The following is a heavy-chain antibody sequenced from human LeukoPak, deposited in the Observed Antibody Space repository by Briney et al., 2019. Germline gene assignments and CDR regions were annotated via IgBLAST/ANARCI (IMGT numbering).Heavy chain of an antibody. D-gene: IGHD3-10*01. CDR1: GFTFSSYA. Sequence: GGSLRLSCAASGFTFSSYAMSWVRQAPGKGLEWVSAISGSGGSTYYADSVKGRFIISRDDSKNTVYLQMNSLRADDTAVYYCANLEITMIRGPWGQGTLVTVFS. V-gene: IGHV3-23*01. CDR3: ANLEITMIRGP. J-gene: IGHJ5*02. CDR2: ISGSGGST.